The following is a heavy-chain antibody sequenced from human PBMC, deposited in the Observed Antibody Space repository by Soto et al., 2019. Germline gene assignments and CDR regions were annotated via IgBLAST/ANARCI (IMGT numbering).Heavy chain of an antibody. CDR1: GFTFSSYG. CDR3: AREQEYSSGWPNLIFDY. D-gene: IGHD6-19*01. Sequence: GESLKISCAASGFTFSSYGMHWVRQAPGKGLEWVAVIWYDGSNKYYADSVKGRFTISRDNSKNTLYLQMNSLRAEDTAVYYCAREQEYSSGWPNLIFDYWGQGTLVTVSS. V-gene: IGHV3-33*01. J-gene: IGHJ4*02. CDR2: IWYDGSNK.